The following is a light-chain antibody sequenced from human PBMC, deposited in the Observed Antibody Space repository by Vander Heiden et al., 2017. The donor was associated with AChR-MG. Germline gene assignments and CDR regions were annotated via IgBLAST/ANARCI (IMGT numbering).Light chain of an antibody. CDR2: LGS. J-gene: IGKJ2*01. V-gene: IGKV2-28*01. CDR1: QSLLHSNGYNL. CDR3: RQALQTPYT. Sequence: DIVLTQSPLSLPVTPGEPASISCRSSQSLLHSNGYNLLDWYLQKPGQSQQLLIYLGSNRASGVPDRFSGSGSGTDFTLRISRVEAEDVGVYYCRQALQTPYTFGQGTKLEIE.